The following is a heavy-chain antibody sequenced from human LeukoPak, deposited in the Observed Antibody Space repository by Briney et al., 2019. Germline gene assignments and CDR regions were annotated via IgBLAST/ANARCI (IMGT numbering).Heavy chain of an antibody. CDR1: GYTFTGYY. CDR2: INPNSGGT. J-gene: IGHJ5*02. CDR3: ARGDVDYYDSSGYQNWFDP. V-gene: IGHV1-2*06. Sequence: ASVKVSCKASGYTFTGYYMHWVRQAPGQGLEWMGRINPNSGGTNYAQKFQGRVTMTRDTSISTAYMELSRLRSDDTAVYHCARGDVDYYDSSGYQNWFDPWGQGTLVTVSS. D-gene: IGHD3-22*01.